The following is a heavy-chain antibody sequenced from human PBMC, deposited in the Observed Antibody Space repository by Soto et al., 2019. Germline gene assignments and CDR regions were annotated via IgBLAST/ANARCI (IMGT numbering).Heavy chain of an antibody. Sequence: PSETLSLTCAVSGGSISSSNWWSWVRQPPGKGLEWIGEIYHSGSTNYNPSLKSRVTISVDKSKNQFSLKLSSVTAADTAVYYCARVRMLSSGWGNGPGFDYWGQGTLVTVSA. CDR3: ARVRMLSSGWGNGPGFDY. CDR2: IYHSGST. D-gene: IGHD6-19*01. CDR1: GGSISSSNW. J-gene: IGHJ4*02. V-gene: IGHV4-4*02.